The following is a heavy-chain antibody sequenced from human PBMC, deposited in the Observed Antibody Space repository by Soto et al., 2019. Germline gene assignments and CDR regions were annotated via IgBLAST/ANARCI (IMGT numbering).Heavy chain of an antibody. J-gene: IGHJ5*02. CDR3: ARGADSSGYYYDWFDP. CDR2: TYYRSKWYN. V-gene: IGHV6-1*01. D-gene: IGHD3-22*01. CDR1: GESVSTNSAT. Sequence: SQTLSLTCAISGESVSTNSATWDWIRQSPSRGLEWLGRTYYRSKWYNDYAVSVKSRITINPDTSKNQFSLQLNSVTPEDTAVYYCARGADSSGYYYDWFDPWGQGTLVTVSS.